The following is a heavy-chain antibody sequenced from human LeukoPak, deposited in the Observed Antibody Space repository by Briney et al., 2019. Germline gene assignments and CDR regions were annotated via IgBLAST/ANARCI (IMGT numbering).Heavy chain of an antibody. Sequence: GRSLRLSCAASGFTFSSYAMHWVRQAPGKGLEWVAVISYDGSNKYYADSVKGRFTISRDNSKNTLYLQMNSLRAEGTAVYYCAREGGPATASFDYWGQGTLVTVSS. CDR2: ISYDGSNK. J-gene: IGHJ4*02. CDR1: GFTFSSYA. D-gene: IGHD2-2*01. V-gene: IGHV3-30*01. CDR3: AREGGPATASFDY.